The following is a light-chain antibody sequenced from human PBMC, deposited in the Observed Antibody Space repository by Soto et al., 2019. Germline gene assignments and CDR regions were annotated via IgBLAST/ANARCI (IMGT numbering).Light chain of an antibody. CDR2: AAS. J-gene: IGKJ2*01. CDR1: QSISSY. CDR3: QQSYGTPNT. V-gene: IGKV1-39*01. Sequence: DIQMTQSPSSLSASVGDRVIITCRTSQSISSYLNWYQQKPGKAPRLLIYAASSLQSGVPSRFSCGGSGTYFTLTIRSLQPEDFATYYCQQSYGTPNTFGQGTKLEIK.